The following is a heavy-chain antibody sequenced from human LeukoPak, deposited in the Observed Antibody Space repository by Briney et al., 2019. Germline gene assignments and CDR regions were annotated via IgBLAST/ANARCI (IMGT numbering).Heavy chain of an antibody. J-gene: IGHJ4*02. V-gene: IGHV1-2*02. CDR1: GYTFTGYY. CDR3: ARDEMGVYVD. CDR2: INPNSGGT. Sequence: ASVTVSCKASGYTFTGYYMHWVRQAPGQGLGWMGWINPNSGGTNYGEKFQGRVTMTRDTSISTAYMELSRLRSDDTAVYYCARDEMGVYVDWGQGTLVTVSS. D-gene: IGHD5/OR15-5a*01.